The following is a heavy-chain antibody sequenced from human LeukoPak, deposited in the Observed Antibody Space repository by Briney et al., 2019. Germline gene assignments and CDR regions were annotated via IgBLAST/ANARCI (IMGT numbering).Heavy chain of an antibody. J-gene: IGHJ4*02. Sequence: SETLSLTCTVSGGSISSYYWSWIRQPPGKGLEWIGYIYYSGSTNYNPSLKSRVTISVDTSKNQFSLKLSSVTAADTAVYYCSRDPGAVAGPYWGQGTLVTVSS. CDR1: GGSISSYY. V-gene: IGHV4-59*01. CDR3: SRDPGAVAGPY. CDR2: IYYSGST. D-gene: IGHD6-19*01.